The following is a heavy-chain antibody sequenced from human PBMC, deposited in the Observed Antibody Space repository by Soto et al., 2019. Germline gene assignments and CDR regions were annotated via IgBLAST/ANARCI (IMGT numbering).Heavy chain of an antibody. D-gene: IGHD4-4*01. CDR1: RDTFISYD. J-gene: IGHJ4*02. CDR3: ARSPSWETTVTPYYFDS. V-gene: IGHV1-8*01. CDR2: MNPKSANT. Sequence: ASVKVSCKASRDTFISYDINWVRQATGQGLEWMGWMNPKSANTGYAQKFQGRVTMTRNTSISTAYMELSSLRSEDTAVYYCARSPSWETTVTPYYFDSWGQGTLVTVSS.